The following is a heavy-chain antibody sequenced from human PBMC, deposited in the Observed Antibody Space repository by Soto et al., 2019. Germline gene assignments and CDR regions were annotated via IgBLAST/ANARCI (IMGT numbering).Heavy chain of an antibody. Sequence: EVQLLESGGGLVQPGGSLRPSFEASGFTVSIYVMTWVRQAPGKGLEWVSALSGSDGTTYYADSVKGRFSISRDNSKNTLYLQMNSLTAADTAVYYCARVQGTARNAFDVWGHGTMVTVSS. CDR1: GFTVSIYV. V-gene: IGHV3-23*01. CDR3: ARVQGTARNAFDV. D-gene: IGHD6-6*01. J-gene: IGHJ3*01. CDR2: LSGSDGTT.